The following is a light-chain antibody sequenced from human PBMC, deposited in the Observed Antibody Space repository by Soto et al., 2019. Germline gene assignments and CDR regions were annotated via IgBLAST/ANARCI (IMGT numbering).Light chain of an antibody. CDR3: QQYGSSPPT. J-gene: IGKJ1*01. Sequence: EIVLTQSPGTLSLSPGERATLSCRASQSVNSSFFSWYQQKPGQAPRLLIYGASSRATGIPDRFSGSGSGTDFTLTISRLEPEDFGVYYCQQYGSSPPTFGQGTKVEIK. CDR2: GAS. V-gene: IGKV3-20*01. CDR1: QSVNSSF.